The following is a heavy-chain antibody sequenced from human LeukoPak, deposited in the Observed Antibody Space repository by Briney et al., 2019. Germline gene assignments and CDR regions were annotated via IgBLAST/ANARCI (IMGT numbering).Heavy chain of an antibody. D-gene: IGHD6-6*01. CDR2: INHSGST. CDR3: ARGRGEYSSSSYYYYYYMDV. J-gene: IGHJ6*03. Sequence: SETLSLTCTVSGGSISSYYWSWVRQPPGKGLEWIGEINHSGSTNYNPSLKSRVTISVDTSKNQFSLKLSSVTAADTAVYYCARGRGEYSSSSYYYYYYMDVWGKGTTVTVSS. CDR1: GGSISSYY. V-gene: IGHV4-34*01.